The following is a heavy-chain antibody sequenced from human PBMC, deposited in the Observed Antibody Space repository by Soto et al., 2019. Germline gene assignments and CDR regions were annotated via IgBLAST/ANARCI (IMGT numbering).Heavy chain of an antibody. CDR1: GFTFSSYG. CDR3: ARAGYSSGWPQDY. Sequence: QVQLVESGGGVVQPGRSLRLSCAASGFTFSSYGMHWVRQAPGKGLEWVAVIWYDGSNKYYADSVKGRFTISRDNSKNTLYLQMKRLRAEDTAVYYCARAGYSSGWPQDYWGQGTLVTVSS. D-gene: IGHD6-19*01. J-gene: IGHJ4*02. V-gene: IGHV3-33*01. CDR2: IWYDGSNK.